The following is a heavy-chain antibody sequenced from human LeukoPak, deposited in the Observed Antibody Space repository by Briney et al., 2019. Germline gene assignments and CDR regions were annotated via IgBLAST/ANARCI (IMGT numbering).Heavy chain of an antibody. CDR1: GFTFSNHW. CDR2: ITPDGSGD. V-gene: IGHV3-7*01. Sequence: PGGSLRPACAASGFTFSNHWMSWVRQAPGKGLEWVASITPDGSGDHYMDSVKGRFTVSRDNAENSLYLQMNSLGAEDAAIYYCARLMGTVTTYDYWGQGTLVTVSS. D-gene: IGHD1-7*01. CDR3: ARLMGTVTTYDY. J-gene: IGHJ4*02.